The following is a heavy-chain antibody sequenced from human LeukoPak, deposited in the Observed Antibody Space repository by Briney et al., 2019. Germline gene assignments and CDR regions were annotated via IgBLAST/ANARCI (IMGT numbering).Heavy chain of an antibody. V-gene: IGHV3-30-3*01. CDR1: GFTFSSYA. J-gene: IGHJ4*02. CDR3: ARDYASYYDSSGFIDY. CDR2: ISYDGSNK. Sequence: GRSLRLSCAASGFTFSSYAMHWVRQAPGKGLEWVAVISYDGSNKYYADSVKGRFTISRDNSKNTLYLQMNSLRAEDTAVYYCARDYASYYDSSGFIDYWGQGTLVTVSS. D-gene: IGHD3-22*01.